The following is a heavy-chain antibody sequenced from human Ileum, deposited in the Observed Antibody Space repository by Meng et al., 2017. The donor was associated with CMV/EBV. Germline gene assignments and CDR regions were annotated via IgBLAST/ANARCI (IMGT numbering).Heavy chain of an antibody. D-gene: IGHD5/OR15-5a*01. CDR3: AKGVGGSTRPFDF. CDR1: GVTVSTNY. CDR2: IYPDGTT. J-gene: IGHJ3*01. V-gene: IGHV3-53*01. Sequence: GESLKISCAVSGVTVSTNYMSWVHQAPGKGLEWVSVIYPDGTTYYADSVKGRFTISRDNFKNMLYLQMNSLRAEDTAMYHCAKGVGGSTRPFDFWGQGTMVTVSS.